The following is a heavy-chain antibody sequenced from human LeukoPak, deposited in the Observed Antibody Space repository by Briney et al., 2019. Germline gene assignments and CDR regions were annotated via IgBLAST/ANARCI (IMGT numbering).Heavy chain of an antibody. V-gene: IGHV3-9*01. CDR3: AKGGWNYYFDY. CDR1: GFTFDDYA. D-gene: IGHD1-7*01. J-gene: IGHJ4*02. CDR2: ISWNSGSI. Sequence: PGGSLRLSCAASGFTFDDYAMHWVRQAPGKGLEWVSGISWNSGSIGYADSVKGRFTISRDNAKNSLYLQMNSLRAEDTAVYFCAKGGWNYYFDYWGQGTLVTVSS.